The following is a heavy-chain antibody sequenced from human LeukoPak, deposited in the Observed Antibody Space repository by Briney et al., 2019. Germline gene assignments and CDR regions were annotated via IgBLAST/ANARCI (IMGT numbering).Heavy chain of an antibody. CDR3: ARRAAVGTYYFDY. D-gene: IGHD6-13*01. Sequence: SETLSLTCTVSGGSISSSSYYWGWVRQSPGKGLEWIGEIYHSGSTNYNPSLKSRVTMSVDKSKNQFSLKLSSVTAADTAVYYCARRAAVGTYYFDYWGQGTLVTVSS. V-gene: IGHV4-39*07. CDR2: IYHSGST. J-gene: IGHJ4*02. CDR1: GGSISSSSYY.